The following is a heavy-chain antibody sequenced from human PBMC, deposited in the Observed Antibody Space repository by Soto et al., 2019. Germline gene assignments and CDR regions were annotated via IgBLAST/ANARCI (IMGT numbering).Heavy chain of an antibody. Sequence: GGSLRLSCAASGFTFSSYAMSWVRQAPGKGLEWVSAISGSGGSTYYADSVKGRFTISRDNSKNTLYLQMNSLRAEDTAVYYCAKDLDGSYYSFWFDTWGQGTLVTVSS. CDR2: ISGSGGST. V-gene: IGHV3-23*01. D-gene: IGHD1-26*01. J-gene: IGHJ5*02. CDR1: GFTFSSYA. CDR3: AKDLDGSYYSFWFDT.